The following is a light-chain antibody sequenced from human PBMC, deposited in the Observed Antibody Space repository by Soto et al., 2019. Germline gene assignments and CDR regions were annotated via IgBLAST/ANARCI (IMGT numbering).Light chain of an antibody. CDR3: QQYGSSPRT. V-gene: IGKV3-20*01. CDR2: GAS. J-gene: IGKJ1*01. Sequence: EIVLTQSPGTLSLSPGERATLSCRASQSINNNYLAWYQQKPGQAPRLLIYGASSRATGIPDRFGGSGSGTDFTLTISRLEPEDSAVYYCQQYGSSPRTFGQGTKVEIK. CDR1: QSINNNY.